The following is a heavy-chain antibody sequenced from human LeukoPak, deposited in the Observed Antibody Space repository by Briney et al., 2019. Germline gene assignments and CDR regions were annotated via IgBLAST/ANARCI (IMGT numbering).Heavy chain of an antibody. Sequence: GGSLRLSCAASGFTFSSYAMHWVRQAPGKGLEWVAVISYDGSNKYYADSVKGRFTISRDNSKNTLYLQMNSLRAEDTAVYYCAKVKRTMVRGVGDYYYYMDVWGKGTTVTISS. V-gene: IGHV3-30*04. CDR1: GFTFSSYA. D-gene: IGHD3-10*01. J-gene: IGHJ6*03. CDR3: AKVKRTMVRGVGDYYYYMDV. CDR2: ISYDGSNK.